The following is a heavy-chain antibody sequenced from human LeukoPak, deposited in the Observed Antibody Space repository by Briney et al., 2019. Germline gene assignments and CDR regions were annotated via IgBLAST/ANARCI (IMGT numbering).Heavy chain of an antibody. J-gene: IGHJ3*02. D-gene: IGHD2-15*01. CDR3: AKDITASTPNAFDI. CDR2: IRYDVSNK. CDR1: GFTFSSYG. V-gene: IGHV3-30*02. Sequence: GGSLRLSCAASGFTFSSYGMHWVRQAPGKGLEWVAFIRYDVSNKYYGDSVKGRFTISRDNSKNTLYLQMNSLRAEDTAVYYCAKDITASTPNAFDIWGQGTTVTGSS.